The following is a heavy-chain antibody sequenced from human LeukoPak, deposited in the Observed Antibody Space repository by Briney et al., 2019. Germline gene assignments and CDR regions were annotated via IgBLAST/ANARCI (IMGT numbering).Heavy chain of an antibody. J-gene: IGHJ4*02. CDR1: GFTFSSYW. D-gene: IGHD5-12*01. Sequence: TGGSLRLSCAASGFTFSSYWMSWVRQAPGKGLEWVANIKQDGSEKYYVDSVKGRFTISRDNAKNSLYPQMNSLRAEDTAVYYCARDYGWLPTGFDYWGQGTLVTVSS. CDR2: IKQDGSEK. V-gene: IGHV3-7*03. CDR3: ARDYGWLPTGFDY.